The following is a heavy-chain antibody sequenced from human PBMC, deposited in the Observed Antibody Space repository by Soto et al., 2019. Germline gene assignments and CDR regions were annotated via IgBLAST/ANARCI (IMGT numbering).Heavy chain of an antibody. J-gene: IGHJ6*02. V-gene: IGHV4-39*01. CDR1: GGSISSRSYS. CDR3: AKLAGYCSGNRCHGDYAMDV. Sequence: SETLSLTCSVSGGSISSRSYSWGWIRQPPGEGLEWIGTFYYSENTYYNPSLKSRVSISVDTSKNQFSLKVSSVTAADTAVYYCAKLAGYCSGNRCHGDYAMDVWGQGTKVTVSS. D-gene: IGHD2-15*01. CDR2: FYYSENT.